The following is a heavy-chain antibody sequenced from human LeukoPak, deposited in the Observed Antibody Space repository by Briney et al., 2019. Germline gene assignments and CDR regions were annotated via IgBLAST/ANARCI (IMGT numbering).Heavy chain of an antibody. Sequence: SVKVSCKASGGTFSSYAISWVRQAPGQGLEWMGGIIPIFGTANYAQKFQGRVTITADESTSTAYMELSSLRSEDTAVYYCARDGDYYDSSGYTDYWGQGTLVTVSS. D-gene: IGHD3-22*01. V-gene: IGHV1-69*13. J-gene: IGHJ4*02. CDR1: GGTFSSYA. CDR2: IIPIFGTA. CDR3: ARDGDYYDSSGYTDY.